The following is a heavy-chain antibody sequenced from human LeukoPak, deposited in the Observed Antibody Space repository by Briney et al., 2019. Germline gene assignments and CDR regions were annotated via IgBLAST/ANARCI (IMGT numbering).Heavy chain of an antibody. CDR2: IWYDGSNK. V-gene: IGHV3-33*01. J-gene: IGHJ4*02. Sequence: GGSLRLSCAASGFTFSSYGMHWVRQAPGKGPEWVAVIWYDGSNKYYADSVKGRFTISRDNSKNTLYLQMNSLRVEDTAVYYCARDDILTGSFDYWGQGTLVTVSS. CDR1: GFTFSSYG. D-gene: IGHD3-9*01. CDR3: ARDDILTGSFDY.